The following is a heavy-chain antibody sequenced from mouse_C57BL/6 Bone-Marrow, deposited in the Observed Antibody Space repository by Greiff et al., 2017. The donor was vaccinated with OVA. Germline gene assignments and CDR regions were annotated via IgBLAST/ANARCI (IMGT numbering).Heavy chain of an antibody. V-gene: IGHV5-6*01. CDR1: GFTFSSYG. D-gene: IGHD5-1*01. J-gene: IGHJ2*01. CDR3: ARQVPFDY. CDR2: ISSGGSYT. Sequence: EVMLVESGGDLVKPGGSLKLSCAASGFTFSSYGMSWVRQTPDKRLEWVATISSGGSYTYYPDSVKGRFTISRDNAKNTLYLQMSSLKSEDTAMYYCARQVPFDYWGQGTTLTVSS.